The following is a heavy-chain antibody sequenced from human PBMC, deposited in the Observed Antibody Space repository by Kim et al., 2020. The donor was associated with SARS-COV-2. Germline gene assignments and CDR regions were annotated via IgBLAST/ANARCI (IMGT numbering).Heavy chain of an antibody. V-gene: IGHV1-2*02. D-gene: IGHD2-21*02. Sequence: ASVKVSCKASGYTFTGYYMHWGRQAHGQGLEWRGGIKPNSGGTNYAQKFQGRVTMTRDTSISTAYMELSRLRSDDTAVYYCARDQDCGGDCYFYYYYGMDVWGQGTTVTVSS. CDR1: GYTFTGYY. CDR3: ARDQDCGGDCYFYYYYGMDV. CDR2: IKPNSGGT. J-gene: IGHJ6*02.